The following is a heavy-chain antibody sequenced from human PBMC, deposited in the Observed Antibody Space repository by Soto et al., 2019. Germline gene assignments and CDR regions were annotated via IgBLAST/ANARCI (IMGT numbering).Heavy chain of an antibody. CDR1: EYTFTSYT. J-gene: IGHJ4*02. D-gene: IGHD4-4*01. CDR2: INGGNGNT. V-gene: IGHV1-3*01. Sequence: QVQVLQSGAEVKKPGASVKVSCKASEYTFTSYTMHWVRQAPGQRLEWMGWINGGNGNTKYSQKFQGRVTITRDTSASTASMELSSLRSDDTAVYYCARELQGLYYFDYWGQGTLVTVSS. CDR3: ARELQGLYYFDY.